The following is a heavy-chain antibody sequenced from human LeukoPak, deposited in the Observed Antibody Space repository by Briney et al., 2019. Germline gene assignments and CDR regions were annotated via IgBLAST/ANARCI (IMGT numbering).Heavy chain of an antibody. D-gene: IGHD2-15*01. Sequence: SETLSLTCTVSGGSISSYYWSWIRQPPGKGLEWIGYIYYSGSTNYNPSLKSRVTISVDTSKNQFSLKLSSVTAADTAVYYCARDAPYCSGGSCYSRRVPYGMDVWGQGTTVTVSS. CDR1: GGSISSYY. V-gene: IGHV4-59*01. CDR3: ARDAPYCSGGSCYSRRVPYGMDV. CDR2: IYYSGST. J-gene: IGHJ6*02.